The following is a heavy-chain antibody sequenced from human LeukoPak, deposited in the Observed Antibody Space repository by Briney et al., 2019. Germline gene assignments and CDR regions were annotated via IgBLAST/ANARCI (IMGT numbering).Heavy chain of an antibody. V-gene: IGHV3-48*02. CDR2: ISSSSSSSM. CDR1: GFTFSRFG. J-gene: IGHJ4*02. CDR3: ARAPGHGRRLVIISAGWHYFDY. Sequence: GGSLRLSCAASGFTFSRFGMNWVRQAPGKGLEWVSCISSSSSSSMYYADSVKGRFTISRDNGKNSLYLQMNSLRDEDTAVYYCARAPGHGRRLVIISAGWHYFDYWGQGTLVTVSS. D-gene: IGHD3-9*01.